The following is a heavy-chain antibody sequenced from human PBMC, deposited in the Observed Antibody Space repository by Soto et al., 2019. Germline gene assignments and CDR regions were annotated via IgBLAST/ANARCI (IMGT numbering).Heavy chain of an antibody. CDR2: INAGNGNT. D-gene: IGHD5-12*01. J-gene: IGHJ4*02. V-gene: IGHV1-3*01. CDR3: ARDPDKGWLQLSGYDY. Sequence: QVQLVQSGAEVKKPGASVKVSCKASGYTFTRYALHWVRQAPGQRLEWMGWINAGNGNTKYSQKFQGRVTITRDTSASTAYMELSSLRSEETAVYYCARDPDKGWLQLSGYDYWGQGTLVTVSS. CDR1: GYTFTRYA.